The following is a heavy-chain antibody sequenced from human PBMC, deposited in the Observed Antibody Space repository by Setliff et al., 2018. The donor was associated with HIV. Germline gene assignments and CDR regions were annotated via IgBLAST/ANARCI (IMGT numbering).Heavy chain of an antibody. CDR1: GFIFSDYY. J-gene: IGHJ4*02. V-gene: IGHV3-72*01. D-gene: IGHD4-17*01. CDR2: IRNKANSYTT. CDR3: TRGLMTTVVHDY. Sequence: GGSLRLSCAASGFIFSDYYMDWVRQAPGKGLEWVGRIRNKANSYTTEYAASVKGRFTISRDDSKSIAYLQMNSLKTEDTAVYYCTRGLMTTVVHDYWGQGTLVTVSS.